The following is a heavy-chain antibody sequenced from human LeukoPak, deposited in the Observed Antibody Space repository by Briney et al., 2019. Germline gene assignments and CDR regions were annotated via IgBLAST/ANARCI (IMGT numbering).Heavy chain of an antibody. CDR3: ARGTYSSGYHEEDY. J-gene: IGHJ4*02. CDR1: GFTFSSYS. Sequence: PGGSLRLSCAASGFTFSSYSMNWVRQAPGKGLEWVSYISSSSSTIYYADSVKGRFTISRDNAKNSLYLQMNSLRAEDTAVYYCARGTYSSGYHEEDYWGQGTLVTVSS. CDR2: ISSSSSTI. D-gene: IGHD3-22*01. V-gene: IGHV3-48*01.